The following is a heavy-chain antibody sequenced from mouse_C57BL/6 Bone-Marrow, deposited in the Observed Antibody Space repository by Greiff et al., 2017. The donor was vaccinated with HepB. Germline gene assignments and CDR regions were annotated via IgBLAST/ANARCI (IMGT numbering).Heavy chain of an antibody. CDR3: ARSRFDY. CDR2: IYPGDGDT. V-gene: IGHV1-82*01. Sequence: QVQLQQSGPELVKPGASVKISCKASGYAFSSSWMNWVKQRPGKGLEWIGRIYPGDGDTNYNGKFKGKATLTADKSSSTAYMQLSSLTSEDAAVYFCARSRFDYWGKGTTLTVSS. J-gene: IGHJ2*01. CDR1: GYAFSSSW.